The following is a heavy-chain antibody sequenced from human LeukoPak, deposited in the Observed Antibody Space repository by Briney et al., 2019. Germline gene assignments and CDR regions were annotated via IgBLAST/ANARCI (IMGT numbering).Heavy chain of an antibody. CDR2: ISWNSGRI. CDR3: TRDRGGTYMYFQH. CDR1: GFTFDDYA. V-gene: IGHV3-9*01. J-gene: IGHJ1*01. D-gene: IGHD2-8*01. Sequence: GGSLRLSCAASGFTFDDYAMHWVRQAPGKGLEWVSGISWNSGRIGYADSVKGRFTISRDNAKNSLFLQMNSLRAEDTALYYCTRDRGGTYMYFQHWGQGTLVTVSS.